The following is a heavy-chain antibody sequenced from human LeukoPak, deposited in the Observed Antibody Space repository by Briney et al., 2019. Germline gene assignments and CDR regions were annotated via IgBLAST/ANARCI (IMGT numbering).Heavy chain of an antibody. Sequence: GGSLRLSCAASGFTVSSNYMSWVRQAPGKGLEWVSVIYSGGSTYYADSVKGRFTISRDNSKNTLYLQMNSLRAEDTAVYYCARALSRGYSGYDYGLGYWGQGTLVTVSS. CDR3: ARALSRGYSGYDYGLGY. CDR2: IYSGGST. J-gene: IGHJ4*02. V-gene: IGHV3-53*01. D-gene: IGHD5-12*01. CDR1: GFTVSSNY.